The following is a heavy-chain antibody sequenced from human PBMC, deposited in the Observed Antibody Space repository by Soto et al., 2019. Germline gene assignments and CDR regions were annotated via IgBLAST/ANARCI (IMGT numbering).Heavy chain of an antibody. J-gene: IGHJ6*02. CDR2: IIPIPGTA. Sequence: QVQLVQSGAEVKKPGSSVKVSCKASGGTFGSYAISWVRQAPGQGLEWMGGIIPIPGTANYAQKFQGRVTIAADESTSTAYMELSSLRSEDTAVYYCARSQGSSTSLEIYYYYYSGMDVWGPGPTVTVSS. D-gene: IGHD2-2*01. CDR3: ARSQGSSTSLEIYYYYYSGMDV. V-gene: IGHV1-69*01. CDR1: GGTFGSYA.